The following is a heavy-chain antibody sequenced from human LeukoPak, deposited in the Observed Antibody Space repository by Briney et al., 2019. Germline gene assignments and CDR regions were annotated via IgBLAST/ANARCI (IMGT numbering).Heavy chain of an antibody. CDR3: ARQWDLLREIDY. CDR2: TSGSDGST. V-gene: IGHV3-23*01. Sequence: GGSLRLACSPSGFTFTTFSMRWVRQAPGRGLEWVSTTSGSDGSTYYAHSVKGRFTISSDNSKNTLYLQMNSLRVDDTAVYYCARQWDLLREIDYWGQGTLVTVSS. J-gene: IGHJ4*02. CDR1: GFTFTTFS. D-gene: IGHD1-26*01.